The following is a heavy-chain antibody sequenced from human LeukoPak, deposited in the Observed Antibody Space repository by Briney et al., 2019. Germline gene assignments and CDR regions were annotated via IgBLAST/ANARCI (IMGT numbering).Heavy chain of an antibody. J-gene: IGHJ3*02. V-gene: IGHV3-33*01. CDR2: IWYDGTNK. Sequence: GRSLRLSCAASGFTFSSYGMHCVRQAPGKGLEWVAVIWYDGTNKFYTDSVKSRFTISRDNSMNMLYLQMDSLRAEDTAVYYCARGIVGALDAFDIWGQGTMVTVSS. CDR3: ARGIVGALDAFDI. CDR1: GFTFSSYG. D-gene: IGHD1-26*01.